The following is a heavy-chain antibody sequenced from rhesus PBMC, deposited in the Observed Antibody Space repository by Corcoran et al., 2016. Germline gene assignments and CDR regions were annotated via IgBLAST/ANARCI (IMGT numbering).Heavy chain of an antibody. Sequence: VQLQESGPGLVKPSETLSLTFVVSCYPIRINYWSWIRPYPGKVTDWVGYIYRCTGSPDYTPSLKSRVTISTDTSKNQCSLKLSSVTAADTAVYYCARGPYDSGYYTGLNLFDVWGPGVLVTVSS. CDR2: IYRCTGSP. J-gene: IGHJ5-1*01. CDR3: ARGPYDSGYYTGLNLFDV. V-gene: IGHV4-160*01. D-gene: IGHD3-28*01. CDR1: CYPIRINY.